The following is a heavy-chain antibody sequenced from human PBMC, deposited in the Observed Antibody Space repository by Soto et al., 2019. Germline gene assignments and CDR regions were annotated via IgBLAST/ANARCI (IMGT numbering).Heavy chain of an antibody. Sequence: EVQLVESGGGLVKPGGXXXXXXXXXXXXFXSYXXXWVRQAPGKGLEWVSSISSSSSYIYYADSVKGRFTISRDNAKNSLYLQMNSLRAEDTAVYYCARGDYGSGSYLDYWGQGTLVTVSS. CDR2: ISSSSSYI. CDR1: XXXFXSYX. J-gene: IGHJ4*02. V-gene: IGHV3-21*01. CDR3: ARGDYGSGSYLDY. D-gene: IGHD3-10*01.